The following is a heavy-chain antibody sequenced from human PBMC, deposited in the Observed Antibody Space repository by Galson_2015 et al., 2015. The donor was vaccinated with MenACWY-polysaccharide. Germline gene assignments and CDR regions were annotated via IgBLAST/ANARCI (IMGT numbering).Heavy chain of an antibody. CDR2: ISGSGGST. CDR3: AKIGYCSGGSCFQH. CDR1: GFTFSSYA. J-gene: IGHJ1*01. Sequence: SLRLSCAASGFTFSSYAMSWVRQAPGKGLEWVSAISGSGGSTYYADSVKGRFTISRDNSKNTLYLRMNSLRAEDTAVYYCAKIGYCSGGSCFQHWGQGTLVTVSS. D-gene: IGHD2-15*01. V-gene: IGHV3-23*01.